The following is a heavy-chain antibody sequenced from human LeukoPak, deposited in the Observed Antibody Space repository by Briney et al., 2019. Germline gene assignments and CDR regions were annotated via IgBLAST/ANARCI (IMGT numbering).Heavy chain of an antibody. J-gene: IGHJ4*02. Sequence: GEPLKISCKGFGYSFTSYWIGWVRQMPGKGLEWMGIIYPGDSDTRYNPSFKGQVTISADRSISTAYLQWSNLKASDTAMYYCARPHYYASGSPYYLDYWGQGTLVTVSS. CDR2: IYPGDSDT. V-gene: IGHV5-51*01. D-gene: IGHD3-10*01. CDR1: GYSFTSYW. CDR3: ARPHYYASGSPYYLDY.